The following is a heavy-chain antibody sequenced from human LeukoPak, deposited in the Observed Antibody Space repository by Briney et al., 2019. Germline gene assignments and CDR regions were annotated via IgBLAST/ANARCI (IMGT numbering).Heavy chain of an antibody. CDR2: IYTGGTK. J-gene: IGHJ4*02. Sequence: PGGSLRLSCSASGFTVSSNYMSWVRQAPGKGLEWVAFIYTGGTKYYADSVKGRFTISRANSKNTLDLQMNSLRAEDTAVYYCATMADDGNGFFPYYFDYWGQGSLVAVSS. CDR1: GFTVSSNY. D-gene: IGHD3-22*01. V-gene: IGHV3-66*01. CDR3: ATMADDGNGFFPYYFDY.